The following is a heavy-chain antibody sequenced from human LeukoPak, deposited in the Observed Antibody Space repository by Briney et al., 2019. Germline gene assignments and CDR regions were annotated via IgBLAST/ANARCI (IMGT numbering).Heavy chain of an antibody. CDR2: IYHSGST. J-gene: IGHJ5*02. Sequence: SETPSLTCTVSGYSISSGYYWGWIRQPPGKGLEWIGSIYHSGSTYYNPSLKSRVTISVDTSKNQFSPKLSSVTAADTAVYYCARGILGRNTRWFDPWGQGTLVTVSS. V-gene: IGHV4-38-2*02. CDR1: GYSISSGYY. D-gene: IGHD1-14*01. CDR3: ARGILGRNTRWFDP.